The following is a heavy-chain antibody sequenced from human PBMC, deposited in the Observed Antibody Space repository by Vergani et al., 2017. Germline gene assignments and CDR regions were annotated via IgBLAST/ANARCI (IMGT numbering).Heavy chain of an antibody. D-gene: IGHD5-12*01. Sequence: QLVESGGGLVQPGGSLRLSCAASGFTVSSNSMSWVRQAPGKGLEWVSVIYSGGSTYYADSVQGRFTISRHNSKNTLYLQMNSLRAEDTAVYYCARWRRGDSGYGLPDAFDIWGQGTMVTVSS. J-gene: IGHJ3*02. CDR3: ARWRRGDSGYGLPDAFDI. V-gene: IGHV3-53*04. CDR2: IYSGGST. CDR1: GFTVSSNS.